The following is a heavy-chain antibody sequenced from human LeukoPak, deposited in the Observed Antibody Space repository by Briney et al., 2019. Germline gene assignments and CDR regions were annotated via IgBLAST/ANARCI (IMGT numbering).Heavy chain of an antibody. J-gene: IGHJ6*03. Sequence: SVKVSCKASGGTFSSYAISWVRQAPGQGLEWMGGIIPIFGTANYAQKFQGRVTITADESTSTAYMELSSLRSEDTAVYYCARSYSSGWSLHYYYYYMDVWGKGTTVTVSS. V-gene: IGHV1-69*13. CDR1: GGTFSSYA. D-gene: IGHD6-19*01. CDR3: ARSYSSGWSLHYYYYYMDV. CDR2: IIPIFGTA.